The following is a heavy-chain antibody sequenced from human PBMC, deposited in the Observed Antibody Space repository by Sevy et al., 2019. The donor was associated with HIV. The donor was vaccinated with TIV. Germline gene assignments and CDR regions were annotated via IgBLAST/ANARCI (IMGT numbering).Heavy chain of an antibody. CDR1: GFTFSTYS. CDR3: ARDTNWGFDY. V-gene: IGHV3-48*02. Sequence: GGSLRLSCVASGFTFSTYSMNWVRQAPGKGLEWVSYIRSRSSTIYYAESVKGRFTISTDNAKNSLYLQMNSLRDEDTAVYYCARDTNWGFDYWGQGTLVTVSS. CDR2: IRSRSSTI. D-gene: IGHD7-27*01. J-gene: IGHJ4*02.